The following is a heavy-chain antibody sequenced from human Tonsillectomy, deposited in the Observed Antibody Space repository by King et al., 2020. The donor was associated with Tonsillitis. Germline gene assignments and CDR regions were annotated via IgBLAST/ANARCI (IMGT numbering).Heavy chain of an antibody. V-gene: IGHV3-21*01. Sequence: VQLVESGGGLVKPGGSLRLSCAASGFTFSSYSMNWVRQAPGKGLEWVSSISSSSSYIYYADSVKGRFTISRDNAKNSLYLQMNSLRAEDTAVYYCARDGSEATTVSPTNFDYWGQGTLVTVSS. J-gene: IGHJ4*02. D-gene: IGHD5-12*01. CDR3: ARDGSEATTVSPTNFDY. CDR1: GFTFSSYS. CDR2: ISSSSSYI.